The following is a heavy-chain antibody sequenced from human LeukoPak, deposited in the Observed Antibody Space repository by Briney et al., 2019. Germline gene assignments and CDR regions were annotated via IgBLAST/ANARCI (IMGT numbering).Heavy chain of an antibody. D-gene: IGHD2-21*02. J-gene: IGHJ3*02. V-gene: IGHV1-2*02. CDR2: INPNSGGT. CDR3: ARDAPTVDCGGDCYWGHDAFDI. CDR1: GYTFTGYY. Sequence: ASVRVSCKASGYTFTGYYMHWVRQAPGQGLEWMGWINPNSGGTNYAQKFQGRVTMTRDTSISTAYMELSRLRSDDTAVYYCARDAPTVDCGGDCYWGHDAFDIWGQGTMVTVSS.